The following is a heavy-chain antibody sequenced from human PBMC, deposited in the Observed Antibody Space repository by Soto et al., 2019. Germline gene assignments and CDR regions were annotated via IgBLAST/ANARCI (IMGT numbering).Heavy chain of an antibody. Sequence: SETLSLTCAVYGGSFSGYYWSWIRQPPGKGLEWIGEINHSGSTNYNPSLKSRVTISVDTSKNQFSLKLSSVTAADTAVYYCARVPAANWFDPWGQGTLVTSPQ. CDR2: INHSGST. CDR3: ARVPAANWFDP. V-gene: IGHV4-34*01. J-gene: IGHJ5*02. CDR1: GGSFSGYY. D-gene: IGHD2-2*01.